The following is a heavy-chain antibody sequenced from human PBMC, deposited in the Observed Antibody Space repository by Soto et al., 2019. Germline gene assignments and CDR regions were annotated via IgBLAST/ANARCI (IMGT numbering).Heavy chain of an antibody. CDR2: INHSGST. CDR3: ARAIIAAAGLDY. CDR1: GGSFSGYY. Sequence: TLSLTCAVYGGSFSGYYWSWIRQPPGKGLEWIGEINHSGSTNYNPSLKSRVTISVDTSKKQFSLKLSSVTAADTAVYYCARAIIAAAGLDYWGQGTLVTVSS. J-gene: IGHJ4*02. D-gene: IGHD6-13*01. V-gene: IGHV4-34*01.